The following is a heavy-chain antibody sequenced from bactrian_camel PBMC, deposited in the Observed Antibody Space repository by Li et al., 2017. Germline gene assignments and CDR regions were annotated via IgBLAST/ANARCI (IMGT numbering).Heavy chain of an antibody. CDR1: AYTGANYC. D-gene: IGHD5*01. V-gene: IGHV3S1*01. Sequence: VQLVESGGGSAQAGGSLSLSCAVSAYTGANYCMAWFRQAPGKEREGVAAKYTGGGTTYYADSVHDRFTISQDFAKNTLYLQMDSLQPEDGDIYYCAAEPCLGWAPLSFRFFARPFWGRGTQVTVS. CDR3: AAEPCLGWAPLSFRFFARPF. CDR2: KYTGGGTT. J-gene: IGHJ4*01.